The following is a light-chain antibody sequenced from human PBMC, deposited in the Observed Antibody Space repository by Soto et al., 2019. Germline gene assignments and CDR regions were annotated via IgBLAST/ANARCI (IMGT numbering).Light chain of an antibody. CDR1: SSDVGAYNY. Sequence: QSALTQPASVSGSLGQSITISCTGTSSDVGAYNYVSWYQQHPGTAPKFMIYEVSNRPSGVSNRFSGSKSGNTASLTISGLQAEDEADYYCTSYTSTNTWVFGGGTQLTVL. V-gene: IGLV2-14*01. J-gene: IGLJ3*02. CDR2: EVS. CDR3: TSYTSTNTWV.